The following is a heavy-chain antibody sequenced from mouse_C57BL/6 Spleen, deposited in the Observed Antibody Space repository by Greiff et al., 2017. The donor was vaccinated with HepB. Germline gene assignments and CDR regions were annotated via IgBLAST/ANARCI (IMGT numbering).Heavy chain of an antibody. CDR1: GYSFTDYN. CDR2: INPNYGTT. V-gene: IGHV1-39*01. D-gene: IGHD1-1*01. Sequence: VQLQQSGPELVKPGASVKISCKASGYSFTDYNMNWVKQSNGKSLEWIGVINPNYGTTSYNPKFKGKATLTVDQSSSTAYMQLNSLTSEDSAVYYCAREKYGSSYFYFDYWGQGTTLTVSS. CDR3: AREKYGSSYFYFDY. J-gene: IGHJ2*01.